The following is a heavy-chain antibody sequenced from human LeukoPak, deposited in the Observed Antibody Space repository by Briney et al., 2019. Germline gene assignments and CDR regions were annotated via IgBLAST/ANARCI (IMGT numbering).Heavy chain of an antibody. J-gene: IGHJ4*02. CDR2: INPNSGGT. V-gene: IGHV1-2*06. D-gene: IGHD6-13*01. CDR3: ARASMDSSNRFDY. Sequence: ASVKVFCKTSGYIFTGYSMHWVRQAPGQGLEWMGPINPNSGGTNYAQNFQGRVTMTRDTSLSTAYMELSRLRSDDTAVYYCARASMDSSNRFDYWGQGTLVTVSS. CDR1: GYIFTGYS.